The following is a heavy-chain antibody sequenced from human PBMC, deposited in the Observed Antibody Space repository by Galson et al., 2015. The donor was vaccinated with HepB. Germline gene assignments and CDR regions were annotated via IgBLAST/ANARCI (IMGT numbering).Heavy chain of an antibody. V-gene: IGHV1-8*01. CDR3: ARPLGCCSSTSCYYDAFDI. D-gene: IGHD2-2*01. J-gene: IGHJ3*02. CDR1: GYTFTSYD. CDR2: MNPNSGNT. Sequence: SVKVSCKASGYTFTSYDINWVRQATGQGLEWMGWMNPNSGNTGYAQKFQGRVTMTRNTSISTAYMELSSLRSEDTAVYYCARPLGCCSSTSCYYDAFDIWGQGTMVTVSS.